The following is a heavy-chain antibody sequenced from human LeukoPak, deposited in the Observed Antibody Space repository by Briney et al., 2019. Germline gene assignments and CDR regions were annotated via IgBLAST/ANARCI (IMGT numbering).Heavy chain of an antibody. Sequence: PSETLSLTCTVSGGSISSYYWSWIRQPPGQGLEWIGYIYYSGSTDYNPSLKSRVTISLDTSKIQFSLELTSMTAADTAVYYCASSRGVVTPFDYWGQGTLVIVSS. J-gene: IGHJ4*02. CDR1: GGSISSYY. D-gene: IGHD2-21*02. V-gene: IGHV4-59*01. CDR2: IYYSGST. CDR3: ASSRGVVTPFDY.